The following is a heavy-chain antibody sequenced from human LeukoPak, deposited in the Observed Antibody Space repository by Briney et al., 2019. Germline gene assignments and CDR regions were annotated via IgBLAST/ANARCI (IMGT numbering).Heavy chain of an antibody. Sequence: GGSLRLSCEASGFTFSNYYMSWIRQAPGKGLEWVSHIKGNDATTYYADSVRGRFTISRDNAKNSLFLQMNSLRVEDTATYYCARAGEMRYMDVWGKGTAVAVS. CDR2: IKGNDATT. V-gene: IGHV3-11*01. CDR3: ARAGEMRYMDV. D-gene: IGHD5-24*01. J-gene: IGHJ6*03. CDR1: GFTFSNYY.